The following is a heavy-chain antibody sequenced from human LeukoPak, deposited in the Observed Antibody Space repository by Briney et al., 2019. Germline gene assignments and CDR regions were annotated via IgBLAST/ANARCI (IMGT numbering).Heavy chain of an antibody. Sequence: PGGSLRLSCAASGFTFSDYYMSWIRQALGKGLEWISCISSSGSTIYYADSVKGRFTISRDNAKNSLYLQMNSLRAEDTAVYYCARGGSSWYGEYTWFDPWGQGTLVTVSS. D-gene: IGHD6-13*01. V-gene: IGHV3-11*01. CDR3: ARGGSSWYGEYTWFDP. CDR2: ISSSGSTI. CDR1: GFTFSDYY. J-gene: IGHJ5*02.